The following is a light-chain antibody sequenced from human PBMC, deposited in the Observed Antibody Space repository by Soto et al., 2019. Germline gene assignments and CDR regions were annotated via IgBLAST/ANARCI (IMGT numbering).Light chain of an antibody. CDR2: EVS. J-gene: IGLJ3*02. CDR1: SSDVGGYNY. CDR3: RPYTSSSTLVL. V-gene: IGLV2-14*01. Sequence: QSALTQPASVSGSPGQSITISCTGTSSDVGGYNYVSWYQQHPGKAPKLMIYEVSNRPSGVSNRFSGSKPGNTASLTISGLRAEEEADYYCRPYTSSSTLVLFGGGPRVTVL.